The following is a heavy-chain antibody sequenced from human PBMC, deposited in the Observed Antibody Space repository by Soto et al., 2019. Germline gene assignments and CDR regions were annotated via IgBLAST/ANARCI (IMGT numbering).Heavy chain of an antibody. J-gene: IGHJ6*02. Sequence: GGSLRLSCAASGFTFSSYGMHWVRQAPGKGLEWVAVIPYDGSIKYYADSVKGRFTISRDNAKNTLYLQMNSLRAEDTAVYYCAREYYYTMDVWGQGTMVTVSS. V-gene: IGHV3-30*03. CDR2: IPYDGSIK. CDR1: GFTFSSYG. CDR3: AREYYYTMDV.